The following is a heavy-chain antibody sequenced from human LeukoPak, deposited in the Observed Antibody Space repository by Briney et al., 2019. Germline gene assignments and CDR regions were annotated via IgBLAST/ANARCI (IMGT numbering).Heavy chain of an antibody. D-gene: IGHD3-10*01. CDR1: GFTFSNAW. V-gene: IGHV3-15*01. CDR3: ATAPLSRPVLLWFGETYYFDY. J-gene: IGHJ4*02. Sequence: GGSLRLSCAASGFTFSNAWMSWVRQAPGKGLEWVGRIKSKSDAGTTDYAAPVKDRFTISRDDSKNTLYLQMNSLKTEDTAVYYCATAPLSRPVLLWFGETYYFDYWGQGTLVTVSS. CDR2: IKSKSDAGTT.